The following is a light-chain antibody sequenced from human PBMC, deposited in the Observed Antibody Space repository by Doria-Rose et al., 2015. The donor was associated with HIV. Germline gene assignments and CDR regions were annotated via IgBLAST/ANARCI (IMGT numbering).Light chain of an antibody. J-gene: IGKJ5*01. CDR3: QQYAHFPIT. Sequence: DIRMTQSPSSLSASVGARVTITCQASQDISNHLNWYQQKPGEAPRLLIYDASNLHTGVPSRFSGSGSGTDFTFTIDSLQPEYFATYYCQQYAHFPITFGQGTRLEIK. V-gene: IGKV1-33*01. CDR2: DAS. CDR1: QDISNH.